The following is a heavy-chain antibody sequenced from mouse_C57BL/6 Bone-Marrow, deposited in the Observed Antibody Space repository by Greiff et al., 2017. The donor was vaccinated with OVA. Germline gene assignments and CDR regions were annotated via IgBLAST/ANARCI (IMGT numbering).Heavy chain of an antibody. D-gene: IGHD2-3*01. V-gene: IGHV1-5*01. J-gene: IGHJ2*01. CDR2: IYPGNSDT. CDR1: GYTFTSYW. CDR3: TTPRWLLFFDY. Sequence: EVQLQQSGTVLARPGASVKMSCKTSGYTFTSYWMHWVKQRPGQGLEWIGAIYPGNSDTSYNQKFKGKANLTAVTSASTAYMELSSLTTEDSAVYYCTTPRWLLFFDYWGQGTTLTVSS.